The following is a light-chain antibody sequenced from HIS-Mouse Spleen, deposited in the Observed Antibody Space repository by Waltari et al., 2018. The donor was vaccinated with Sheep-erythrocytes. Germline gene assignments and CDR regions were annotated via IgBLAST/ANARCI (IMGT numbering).Light chain of an antibody. J-gene: IGLJ2*01. V-gene: IGLV3-10*01. CDR3: YSTDSSGNGV. CDR2: EDS. Sequence: SYELTQPPSVSVSPGQTARITCSGDALPKTYAYWYQQKSGQAPVLVIYEDSKRPSGIPERFSDSSSGTMATLTISGAQVEDEADYYCYSTDSSGNGVFGGGTKLTVL. CDR1: ALPKTY.